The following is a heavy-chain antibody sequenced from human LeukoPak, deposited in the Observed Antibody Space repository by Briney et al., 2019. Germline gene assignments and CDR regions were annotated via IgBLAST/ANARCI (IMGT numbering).Heavy chain of an antibody. Sequence: ASVKVSCKASGGTFSSYAISWVRQAPGQGLEWMGWISAYNGNTNYAQKLQGRVTMTTDTSTSTAYMELRSLRSDDTAVYYCALPDYDSSGYPDAFDIWGQGTMVTVSS. CDR1: GGTFSSYA. J-gene: IGHJ3*02. D-gene: IGHD3-22*01. V-gene: IGHV1-18*01. CDR2: ISAYNGNT. CDR3: ALPDYDSSGYPDAFDI.